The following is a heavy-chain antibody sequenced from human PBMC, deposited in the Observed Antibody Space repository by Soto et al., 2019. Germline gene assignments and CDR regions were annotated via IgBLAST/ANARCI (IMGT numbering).Heavy chain of an antibody. V-gene: IGHV3-33*01. D-gene: IGHD6-6*01. J-gene: IGHJ6*03. Sequence: GGSLRLSCAASGFTFSSYGMHWVRQAPGKGLEWVAVIWYDGSNKYYADSVKGRFTISRDNSKNTLYLQMNSLRAEDTAVYYCAREGDLPRPLFRHYMDVWGKGTTVTVSS. CDR1: GFTFSSYG. CDR2: IWYDGSNK. CDR3: AREGDLPRPLFRHYMDV.